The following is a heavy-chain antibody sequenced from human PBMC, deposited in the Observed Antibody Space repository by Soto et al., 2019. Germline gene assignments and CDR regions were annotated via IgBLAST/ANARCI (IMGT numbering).Heavy chain of an antibody. CDR2: ISYDGSNK. Sequence: GGSLRLSCAASGFTFSSYGMHWVRQAPGKGLEWVAVISYDGSNKYYADSVKGRFTISRDNSKNTLYLQMNSLRAEDTAVYYCAKSLFLCLGCYYYGMDFWGKGTTVTVSS. J-gene: IGHJ6*04. V-gene: IGHV3-30*18. D-gene: IGHD3-10*02. CDR1: GFTFSSYG. CDR3: AKSLFLCLGCYYYGMDF.